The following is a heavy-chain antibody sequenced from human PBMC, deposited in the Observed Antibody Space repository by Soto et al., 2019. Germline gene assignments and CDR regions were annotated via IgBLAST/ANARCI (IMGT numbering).Heavy chain of an antibody. J-gene: IGHJ6*02. D-gene: IGHD6-19*01. CDR2: IIPIFGTA. Sequence: QVQLVQSGAEVKKPGSSVKVSCKASGGTFSSYAISWVRQAPGQGLEWMGGIIPIFGTANYAQKFQGRVTITADESTSTAYMELSSPRSEDTAVYYCARVEYSSGWTEYYYYGMDVWGQGTTVTVSS. CDR1: GGTFSSYA. V-gene: IGHV1-69*12. CDR3: ARVEYSSGWTEYYYYGMDV.